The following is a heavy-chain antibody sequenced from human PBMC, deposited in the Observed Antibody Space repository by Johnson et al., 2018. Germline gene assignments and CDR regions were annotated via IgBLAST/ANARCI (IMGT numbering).Heavy chain of an antibody. D-gene: IGHD3-22*01. CDR1: GFTFSDYY. Sequence: QVQLVQSGGGVVQPGRSLRLSCAASGFTFSDYYMTWIRQAPGKGLEWVSYISSGGSTIYYGDAVQGRFPVSRDNAKNSLYLQMNRLRAEDTAVYYCASGDRNGYLNFHYYMDVWGKGTTVTVSS. CDR2: ISSGGSTI. CDR3: ASGDRNGYLNFHYYMDV. J-gene: IGHJ6*03. V-gene: IGHV3-11*04.